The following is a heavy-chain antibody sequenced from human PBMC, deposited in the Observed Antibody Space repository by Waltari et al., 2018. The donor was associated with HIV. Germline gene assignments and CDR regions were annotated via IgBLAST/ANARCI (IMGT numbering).Heavy chain of an antibody. CDR3: TMFGPLEDFGP. J-gene: IGHJ5*02. CDR2: ISARGGST. D-gene: IGHD3-16*01. Sequence: EVQLVESGGGLVQPGGSLRLSCAASGFTFSRYAMSWVRQAPGKGLEWVSGISARGGSTYYADSVKGRFTISRDKSKTTLYLQMNSLRAEDTAVYSCTMFGPLEDFGPWGQGTLVTVSS. V-gene: IGHV3-23*04. CDR1: GFTFSRYA.